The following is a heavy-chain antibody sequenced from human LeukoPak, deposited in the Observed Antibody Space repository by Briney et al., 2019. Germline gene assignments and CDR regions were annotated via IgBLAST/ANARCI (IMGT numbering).Heavy chain of an antibody. CDR3: AREAYYMDV. CDR1: GDTFNSYE. Sequence: ASVKVSCKDSGDTFNSYEITWVRQAPGQGLEWMGWINPNSGGTNYAQKFQGRVTMTRDTSISTAYMELSRLRSDDTAVYYCAREAYYMDVWGKGTTVTVSS. V-gene: IGHV1-2*02. CDR2: INPNSGGT. J-gene: IGHJ6*03.